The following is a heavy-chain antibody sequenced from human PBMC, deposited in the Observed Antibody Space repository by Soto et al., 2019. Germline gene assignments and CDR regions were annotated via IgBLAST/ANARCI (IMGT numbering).Heavy chain of an antibody. J-gene: IGHJ4*02. Sequence: QAGGSLRLSCAASGFTFSSYEFNWVRQAPGKGLEWISYIGISETNTFYAGSVKGRFTVSRDNAKNSVFLQMNSLRAEDTAIYYCAREELNCGGDCFAFWGQGALVTVSS. CDR2: IGISETNT. CDR1: GFTFSSYE. CDR3: AREELNCGGDCFAF. D-gene: IGHD2-21*01. V-gene: IGHV3-48*03.